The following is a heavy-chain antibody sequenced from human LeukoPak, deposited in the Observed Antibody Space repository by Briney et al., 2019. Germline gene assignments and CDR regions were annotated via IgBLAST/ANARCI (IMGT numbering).Heavy chain of an antibody. Sequence: ASVKVSCKASGYTFTGYYMHWVRQAPGQGLEWMGRINPNSGGTNYAQKFQGRVTMTRDTSISTAYMELSRLRSDDTAVYHCARGYYDSSGYYYNDYWGQGTLVTVSS. D-gene: IGHD3-22*01. J-gene: IGHJ4*02. V-gene: IGHV1-2*06. CDR3: ARGYYDSSGYYYNDY. CDR1: GYTFTGYY. CDR2: INPNSGGT.